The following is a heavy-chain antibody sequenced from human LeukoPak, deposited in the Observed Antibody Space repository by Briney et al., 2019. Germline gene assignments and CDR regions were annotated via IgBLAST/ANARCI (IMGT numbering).Heavy chain of an antibody. J-gene: IGHJ5*02. Sequence: PSETLSLTCAVYGGSFSGYYWSWIRQPPGKGLEWIGEINHSGSTNYNPSLKSRVTISVDTSKNQFSLKLSSVTAADTAVYCCARRRGGYYYGSGSYNWFDPWGQGTLVTVSS. D-gene: IGHD3-10*01. CDR2: INHSGST. V-gene: IGHV4-34*01. CDR3: ARRRGGYYYGSGSYNWFDP. CDR1: GGSFSGYY.